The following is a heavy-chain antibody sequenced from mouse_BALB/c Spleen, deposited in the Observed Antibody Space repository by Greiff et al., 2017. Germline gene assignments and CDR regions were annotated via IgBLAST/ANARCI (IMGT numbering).Heavy chain of an antibody. J-gene: IGHJ4*01. CDR2: ISSGSSTI. CDR3: ARRELGRAMDY. Sequence: EVKVVESGGGLVQPGGSRKLSCAASGFTFSSFGMHWVRQAPEKGLEWVAYISSGSSTIYYADTVKGRFTISRDNPKNTLFLQMTSLRSEDTAMYYCARRELGRAMDYWGQGTSVTVSS. D-gene: IGHD4-1*01. V-gene: IGHV5-17*02. CDR1: GFTFSSFG.